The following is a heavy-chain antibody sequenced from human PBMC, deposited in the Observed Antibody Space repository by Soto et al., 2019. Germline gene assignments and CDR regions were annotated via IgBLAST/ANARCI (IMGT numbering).Heavy chain of an antibody. D-gene: IGHD3-10*01. J-gene: IGHJ3*02. CDR2: IYHSGST. V-gene: IGHV4-4*02. CDR3: ARDTNGSGMGAFDI. CDR1: SGSISSSNW. Sequence: QVQLQESGPGLVKPSGTLSLTCAVSSGSISSSNWWSWVRQPPGKGLEWIGEIYHSGSTNYNPSLTSQVTISVDKSKNQFSLKLSSVTAADTAVYYCARDTNGSGMGAFDIWGQGTMVTVSS.